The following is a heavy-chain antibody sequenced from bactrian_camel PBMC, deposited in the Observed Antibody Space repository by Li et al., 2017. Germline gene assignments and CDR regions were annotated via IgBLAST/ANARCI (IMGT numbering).Heavy chain of an antibody. J-gene: IGHJ6*01. Sequence: DVQLVESGGGLVQPGGSLRVSCEASGFTFRNNDMSWVRQAPGKGLEWVSAISGGGSATYYVDSVRGRFTISRDFVKNTLYLQMNSLKPEDTATYYCAADARYSCGYYYSNEYDFRYWGQGTQVTVS. CDR1: GFTFRNND. CDR2: ISGGGSAT. D-gene: IGHD2*01. V-gene: IGHV3S40*01. CDR3: AADARYSCGYYYSNEYDFRY.